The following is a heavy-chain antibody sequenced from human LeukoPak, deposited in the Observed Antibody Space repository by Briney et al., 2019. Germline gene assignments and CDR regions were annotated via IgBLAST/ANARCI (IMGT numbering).Heavy chain of an antibody. Sequence: PSETLSLTCNVSGGSISSYYWSWIRQPPGKGLEWIGYVYDSGSTKYNPSLKSRVTISVDKSKNQFSLKLTSVTAADTAVYYCARRPDYGGNPGYAFDIWGQGTMVTVSS. CDR1: GGSISSYY. D-gene: IGHD4-23*01. J-gene: IGHJ3*02. V-gene: IGHV4-59*12. CDR2: VYDSGST. CDR3: ARRPDYGGNPGYAFDI.